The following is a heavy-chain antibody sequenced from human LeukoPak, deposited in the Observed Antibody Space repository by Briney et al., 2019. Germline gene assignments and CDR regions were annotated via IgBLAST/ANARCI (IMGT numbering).Heavy chain of an antibody. V-gene: IGHV3-74*01. CDR1: GFSFSNYW. D-gene: IGHD3-10*01. CDR3: VVDLSGSADY. J-gene: IGHJ4*02. Sequence: GGSLRLSCAASGFSFSNYWFHWVRQAPGEGLVWVSRTNEHGTIISYADSVKGRFTISRDNAKNTLYLQMNSLRTEDSALYYCVVDLSGSADYWGQGTLVTVSS. CDR2: TNEHGTII.